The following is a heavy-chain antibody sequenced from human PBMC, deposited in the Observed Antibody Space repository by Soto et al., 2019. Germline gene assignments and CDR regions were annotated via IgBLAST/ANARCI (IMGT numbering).Heavy chain of an antibody. J-gene: IGHJ5*01. CDR2: ISSNSNYK. CDR3: ARATDYYHTRGFDS. V-gene: IGHV3-11*06. Sequence: SRIRKEPGKGLEWISYISSNSNYKNHADSVRGRFTISRDNAKNSLYLQMNGLRAEDTAVYFCARATDYYHTRGFDSCGQGTLVSVSS. D-gene: IGHD3-22*01.